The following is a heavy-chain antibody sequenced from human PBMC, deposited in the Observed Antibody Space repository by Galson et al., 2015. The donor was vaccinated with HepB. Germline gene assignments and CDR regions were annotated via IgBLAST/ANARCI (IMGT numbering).Heavy chain of an antibody. CDR2: IWYDGSNK. D-gene: IGHD3-22*01. Sequence: SLRLSCAASGFTFSSYGMHWVRQAPGKGLEWVAVIWYDGSNKYYADSVKGRFTISRDNSKNTLYLQMNSLRAEDTAVYYCARNYYDSSGYEDRSDYFDYWGQGTLVTVSS. CDR1: GFTFSSYG. CDR3: ARNYYDSSGYEDRSDYFDY. V-gene: IGHV3-33*01. J-gene: IGHJ4*02.